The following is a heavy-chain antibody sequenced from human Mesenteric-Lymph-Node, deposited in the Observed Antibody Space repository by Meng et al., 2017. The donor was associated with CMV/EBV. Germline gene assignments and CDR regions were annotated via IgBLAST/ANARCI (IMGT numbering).Heavy chain of an antibody. Sequence: LKISCAASGFTFSSHNMNWVRQAPGKGPEWVSYISSGSSSTYYADSVRGRFTISRDNAKNSLYLQMSSLRAEDSAVYYCARDQAGADYYYYGMDVWGQGITVTVSS. CDR1: GFTFSSHN. D-gene: IGHD1-26*01. CDR2: ISSGSSST. J-gene: IGHJ6*02. CDR3: ARDQAGADYYYYGMDV. V-gene: IGHV3-48*04.